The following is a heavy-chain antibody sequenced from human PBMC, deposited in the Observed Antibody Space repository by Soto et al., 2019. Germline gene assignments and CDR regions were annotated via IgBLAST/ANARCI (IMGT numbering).Heavy chain of an antibody. V-gene: IGHV3-74*01. CDR1: GFTFSGDW. J-gene: IGHJ4*02. CDR2: INMDGTST. CDR3: ARGPRGLYHHEY. Sequence: EVQLVESGGGVVQPGGSLRLSCVASGFTFSGDWMHWVRQAAGKGLTWVSRINMDGTSTNYADSVKGRFTISRDNAKNTLYLQMNSLRVDDTAVYYCARGPRGLYHHEYWGQGALVTVS. D-gene: IGHD2-2*01.